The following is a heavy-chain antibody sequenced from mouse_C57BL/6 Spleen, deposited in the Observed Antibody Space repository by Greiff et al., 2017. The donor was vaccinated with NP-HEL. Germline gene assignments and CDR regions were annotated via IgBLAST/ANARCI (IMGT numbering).Heavy chain of an antibody. V-gene: IGHV5-6*01. CDR1: GFTFSSYG. CDR3: ARRDTRSFAY. J-gene: IGHJ3*01. CDR2: ISSGGSYT. Sequence: VQLKESGGDLVKPGGSLKLSCAASGFTFSSYGMSWVRQTPDKRLEWVATISSGGSYTYYPDSVKGRFTISRDNAKNTLYLQMSSLKSEDTAMYYCARRDTRSFAYWGQGTLVTVSA. D-gene: IGHD1-1*01.